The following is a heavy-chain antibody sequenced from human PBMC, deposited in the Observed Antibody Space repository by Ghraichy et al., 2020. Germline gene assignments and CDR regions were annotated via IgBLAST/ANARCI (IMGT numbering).Heavy chain of an antibody. CDR3: ARENPYGDCQNWFDP. CDR1: GGTFSSYT. D-gene: IGHD4-17*01. J-gene: IGHJ5*02. CDR2: IIPILGIA. V-gene: IGHV1-69*04. Sequence: SVKVSCKASGGTFSSYTISWVRQAPGQELEWMGRIIPILGIANYAQKFQGRVTITADKSTSTAYMELSSLRSEDTAVYYCARENPYGDCQNWFDPWGQGTLVTVSS.